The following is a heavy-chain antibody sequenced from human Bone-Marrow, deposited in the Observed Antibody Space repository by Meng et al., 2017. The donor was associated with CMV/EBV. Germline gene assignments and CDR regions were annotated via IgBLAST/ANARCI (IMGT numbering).Heavy chain of an antibody. CDR3: ASPGGSLYYYGMDV. V-gene: IGHV1-69*05. CDR1: GYTFTKYG. J-gene: IGHJ6*02. D-gene: IGHD3-16*01. CDR2: IIPIFGTA. Sequence: SVKVSCKASGYTFTKYGISWVRQAPGQGLEWMGGIIPIFGTANYAQKFQGRVTITTDESTSTAYMELSSLRSEDTAVYYCASPGGSLYYYGMDVWGQGTTVTVSS.